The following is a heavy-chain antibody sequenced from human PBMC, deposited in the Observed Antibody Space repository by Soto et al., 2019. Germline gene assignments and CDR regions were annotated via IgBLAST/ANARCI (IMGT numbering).Heavy chain of an antibody. D-gene: IGHD2-2*01. V-gene: IGHV4-59*12. CDR3: ARVPDR. Sequence: PSETLSLTCTVSGGSISNYYWSWIRQFPGKGLEWIGYIYHSGSTYYNPSLKSRVTISVDRSKNQFSLKLSSVTAADTAVYYCARVPDRWGQGTLFTVSS. J-gene: IGHJ5*02. CDR1: GGSISNYY. CDR2: IYHSGST.